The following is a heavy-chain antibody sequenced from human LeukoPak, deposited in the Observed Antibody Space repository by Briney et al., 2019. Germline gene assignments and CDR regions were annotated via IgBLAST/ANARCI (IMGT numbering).Heavy chain of an antibody. Sequence: SETLSLTCAVYGGSFSGYYWSWIRQPPGKGLEWIGEINHSGSTNYNPSLKSRVTISVDTPKNQFSLKLSSVTAADTAVYYCARGRFSYYFDYWGQGTPVTVSS. V-gene: IGHV4-34*01. CDR2: INHSGST. J-gene: IGHJ4*02. CDR3: ARGRFSYYFDY. CDR1: GGSFSGYY. D-gene: IGHD2/OR15-2a*01.